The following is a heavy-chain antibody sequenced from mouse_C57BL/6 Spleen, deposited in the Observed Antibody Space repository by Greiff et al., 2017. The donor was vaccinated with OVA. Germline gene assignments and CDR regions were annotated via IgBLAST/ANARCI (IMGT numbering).Heavy chain of an antibody. CDR3: ARRGYGAMDY. Sequence: QVQLQQPGAELVMPGASVKLSCKASGYTFTSYWMHWVKQRPGQGLEWIGEIDPSDSYPNYNQKFKGKSTLTVDKSSSTAYMQLSSLTSEDSAVYYCARRGYGAMDYWGQGTSVTVSS. CDR1: GYTFTSYW. V-gene: IGHV1-69*01. J-gene: IGHJ4*01. D-gene: IGHD2-2*01. CDR2: IDPSDSYP.